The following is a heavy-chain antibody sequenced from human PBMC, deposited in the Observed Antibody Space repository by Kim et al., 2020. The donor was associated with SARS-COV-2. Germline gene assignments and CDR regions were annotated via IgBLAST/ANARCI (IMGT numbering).Heavy chain of an antibody. Sequence: ASVKVSCKASGFTLTEYYMHWVRQAPGQGLEWIGWINPDSGGTNYAQKFQGRVTVTRDTSINTLYMELNRLTSDDTAAYYCAREVQHSNSYDCWGQGTLVTVSS. CDR3: AREVQHSNSYDC. CDR2: INPDSGGT. CDR1: GFTLTEYY. V-gene: IGHV1-2*02. D-gene: IGHD2-21*01. J-gene: IGHJ5*01.